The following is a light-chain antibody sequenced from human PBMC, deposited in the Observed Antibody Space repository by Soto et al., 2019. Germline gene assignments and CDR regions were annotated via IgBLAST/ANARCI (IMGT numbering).Light chain of an antibody. Sequence: DIQMTQSPSSLSASVGDRVTITCRASQNINNYLNWYQQRPGKAPKLLISASSSAQSGVSSRIRGSGSGTDFTLTISSLQPEDFTTYYCQQSYSPPWTFGQGTKVEVK. J-gene: IGKJ1*01. CDR2: ASS. CDR3: QQSYSPPWT. CDR1: QNINNY. V-gene: IGKV1-39*01.